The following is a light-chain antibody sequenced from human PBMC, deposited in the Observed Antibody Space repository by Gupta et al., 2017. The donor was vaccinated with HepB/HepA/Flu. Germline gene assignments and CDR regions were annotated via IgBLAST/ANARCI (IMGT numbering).Light chain of an antibody. V-gene: IGKV1-39*01. CDR2: AAS. CDR1: QSISSY. Sequence: DIQMTQSPSSLSASVGDRVTITCRASQSISSYLNWYQQKPGKAPKLLIYAASSLQSGVPSRFSGSASGTDFTLTISMLQPEDFATYYCQQSDSTPWTFGQGTKVEIK. CDR3: QQSDSTPWT. J-gene: IGKJ1*01.